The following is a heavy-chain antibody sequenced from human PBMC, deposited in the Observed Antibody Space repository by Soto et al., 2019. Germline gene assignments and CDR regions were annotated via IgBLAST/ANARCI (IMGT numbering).Heavy chain of an antibody. D-gene: IGHD1-1*01. Sequence: QVQLVESGGGVVQPGRSLRLSCAASGFTFSSYAMHWFRQAPGKGLEWVAVISYDGSNKYYADSVKGRFTISRDNSKNTRYLQMNSLRAEDTAVYYCARDRLRYNWNDFPYYYYGMDVWGQGTTVTVSS. CDR1: GFTFSSYA. CDR3: ARDRLRYNWNDFPYYYYGMDV. V-gene: IGHV3-30-3*01. CDR2: ISYDGSNK. J-gene: IGHJ6*02.